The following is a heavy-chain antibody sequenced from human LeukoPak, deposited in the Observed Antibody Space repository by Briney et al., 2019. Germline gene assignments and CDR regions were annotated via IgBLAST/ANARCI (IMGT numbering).Heavy chain of an antibody. V-gene: IGHV3-23*01. J-gene: IGHJ4*02. CDR1: GFMFSNYA. CDR3: AKYAPPTTVVTRHFDS. D-gene: IGHD4-23*01. CDR2: IGSGGGGI. Sequence: GGSLRLSCVASGFMFSNYAMAWVRQAPEKGLEWISVIGSGGGGIQYADSVKGRFTISRDNSKNTLYLQMNSLRADDTAVYYCAKYAPPTTVVTRHFDSWGRGTLVTVS.